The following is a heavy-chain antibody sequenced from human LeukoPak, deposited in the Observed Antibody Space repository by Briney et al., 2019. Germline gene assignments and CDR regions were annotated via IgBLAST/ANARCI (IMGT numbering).Heavy chain of an antibody. CDR1: GFTFSSYA. J-gene: IGHJ4*02. CDR2: ISYDGSNK. V-gene: IGHV3-30-3*01. CDR3: ASGGYGDYVVDY. D-gene: IGHD4-17*01. Sequence: GGSLRLSCAASGFTFSSYAMHWVRQAPGKGLEWVAVISYDGSNKYYADSVKGRFTISRDNSKNTLYLQMNSLRAEDTAVCYCASGGYGDYVVDYWGQGTLVTVSS.